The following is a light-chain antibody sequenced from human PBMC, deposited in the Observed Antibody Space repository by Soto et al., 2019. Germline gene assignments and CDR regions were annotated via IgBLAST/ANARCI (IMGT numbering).Light chain of an antibody. J-gene: IGKJ4*01. Sequence: EIVLTQSPATLSLSPGERATLSCRASQSVSSSLAWYQQKPGQAPRLLISDASNRATGIPVRFSGSGSGTDFTLTISSLEPEDFAVYYCQQRYNWPLTFGGGTKVDIK. CDR1: QSVSSS. CDR2: DAS. CDR3: QQRYNWPLT. V-gene: IGKV3-11*01.